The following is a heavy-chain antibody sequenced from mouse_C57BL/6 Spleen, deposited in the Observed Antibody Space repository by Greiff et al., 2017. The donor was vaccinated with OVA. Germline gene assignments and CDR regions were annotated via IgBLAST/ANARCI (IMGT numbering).Heavy chain of an antibody. J-gene: IGHJ1*03. Sequence: VQLQQSGAELVRPGASVTLSCKASGYTFTDYEMHWVKQTPVHGLEWIGAIDPETGGTAYNQKFKGKAILTADKSSSTAYMELRSLTSEDSAVYYCTRSGTVVAHFDVWGTGTTVTVSS. CDR1: GYTFTDYE. V-gene: IGHV1-15*01. D-gene: IGHD1-1*01. CDR2: IDPETGGT. CDR3: TRSGTVVAHFDV.